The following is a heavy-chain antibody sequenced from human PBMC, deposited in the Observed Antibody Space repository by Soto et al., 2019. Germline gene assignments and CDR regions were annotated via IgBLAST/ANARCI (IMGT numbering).Heavy chain of an antibody. CDR3: ARVRGHSATRAYDY. CDR2: FIPMIRIT. V-gene: IGHV1-69*02. J-gene: IGHJ4*02. D-gene: IGHD2-15*01. CDR1: GDNLVSST. Sequence: QVQLVQSGAEVRKSGSSVKVSCEASGDNLVSSTISWVRQAPGQGLEWMGSFIPMIRITKYAQQLQGRLMISVDRSTSTAYMELSSLRPEDTAMYYCARVRGHSATRAYDYWGQGTVVTVAS.